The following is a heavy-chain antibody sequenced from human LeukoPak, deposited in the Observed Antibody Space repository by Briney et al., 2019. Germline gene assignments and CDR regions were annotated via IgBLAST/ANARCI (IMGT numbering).Heavy chain of an antibody. D-gene: IGHD6-13*01. V-gene: IGHV3-66*01. CDR1: GFTVSSNY. CDR3: AKLSWQYSSSWYGNY. Sequence: GGSLRLSCAASGFTVSSNYMSWVRQAPGKGLEWVSVIYSGGSTYYADSVKGRFTISRDNSKNTLYLQMNSLRAEDTAVYYCAKLSWQYSSSWYGNYWGQGTLVTVSS. J-gene: IGHJ4*02. CDR2: IYSGGST.